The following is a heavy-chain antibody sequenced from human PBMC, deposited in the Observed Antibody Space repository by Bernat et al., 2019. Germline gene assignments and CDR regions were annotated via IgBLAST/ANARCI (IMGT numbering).Heavy chain of an antibody. J-gene: IGHJ6*02. CDR1: GFTFSSYG. D-gene: IGHD6-19*01. CDR2: IWYDGSNK. V-gene: IGHV3-33*01. Sequence: QVQLVESGGGVVQPGRSLRLSCAASGFTFSSYGMHWVRQAPGKGLEWVAVIWYDGSNKYYADSVKGRFTISRDNSKNTLYLQMNSLRAEDTAVYYCAREGWDPVAGQAVGMDVWGQGTTVTVSS. CDR3: AREGWDPVAGQAVGMDV.